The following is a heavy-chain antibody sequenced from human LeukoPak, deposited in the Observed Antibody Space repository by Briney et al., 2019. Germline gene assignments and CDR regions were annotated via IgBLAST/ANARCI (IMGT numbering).Heavy chain of an antibody. V-gene: IGHV4-4*07. CDR1: GGSIRSYY. Sequence: SETVSLTCTVSGGSIRSYYWSWIRQPAGKGLEWIGRIYTSGSTNDNPSLKSRVTMSVDTSKNQFSLKLSSVTAADTAVYYCAGYSGSYFVALDIWGQGTMVTDSS. J-gene: IGHJ3*02. CDR3: AGYSGSYFVALDI. CDR2: IYTSGST. D-gene: IGHD1-26*01.